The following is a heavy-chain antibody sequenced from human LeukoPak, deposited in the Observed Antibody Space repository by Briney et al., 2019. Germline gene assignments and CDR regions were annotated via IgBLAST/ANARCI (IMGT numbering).Heavy chain of an antibody. J-gene: IGHJ6*03. CDR3: AREAGNIVATPGDYYYYYMDV. D-gene: IGHD5-12*01. Sequence: GASVKVSCKAPGYTFPTYGISWVRQAPGQGLEWMGWISAYNGNTNYAQKVQGRVTLTTDTSTTTAYMELRSLRSDDTAVYYCAREAGNIVATPGDYYYYYMDVWGKGTTVTISS. CDR1: GYTFPTYG. CDR2: ISAYNGNT. V-gene: IGHV1-18*01.